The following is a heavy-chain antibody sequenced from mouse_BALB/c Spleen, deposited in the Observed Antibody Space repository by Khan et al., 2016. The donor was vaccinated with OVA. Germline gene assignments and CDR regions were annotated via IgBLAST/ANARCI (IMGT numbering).Heavy chain of an antibody. Sequence: DVQLQESGPGLVKPSQSLSLTCSVTGYSITSGNYWNWIRQFPGNKLEWMGYISYDGSFNYNPSLKNRISITRDTSENQFFLQLNSVTTEDTATYFCARRFYYSYWYFDVWGAGTTVTVSS. CDR2: ISYDGSF. J-gene: IGHJ1*01. D-gene: IGHD1-1*01. V-gene: IGHV3-6*02. CDR1: GYSITSGNY. CDR3: ARRFYYSYWYFDV.